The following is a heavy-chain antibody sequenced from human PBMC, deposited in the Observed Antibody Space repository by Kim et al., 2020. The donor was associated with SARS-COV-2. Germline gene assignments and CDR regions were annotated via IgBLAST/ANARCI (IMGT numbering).Heavy chain of an antibody. CDR1: GFTFSSYW. J-gene: IGHJ5*02. V-gene: IGHV3-74*01. Sequence: GGSLRLSCAASGFTFSSYWMHWVRQAPGKGLVWVSRINMDGSSTTYADSVKGRFTISRDNTKNTVSLQMDSLRSEDTAVYYCARDRGRHRLIPANWFDPWGQGTLVTVSS. CDR2: INMDGSST. CDR3: ARDRGRHRLIPANWFDP. D-gene: IGHD2-21*01.